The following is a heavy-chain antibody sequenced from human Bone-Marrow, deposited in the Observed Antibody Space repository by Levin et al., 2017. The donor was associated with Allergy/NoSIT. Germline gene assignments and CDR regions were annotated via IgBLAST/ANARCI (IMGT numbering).Heavy chain of an antibody. D-gene: IGHD2-8*01. J-gene: IGHJ4*02. CDR2: IKEDGSEI. V-gene: IGHV3-7*01. Sequence: GESLKISCAASGFTFSKYWMAWVRQAPGKGLEGVANIKEDGSEIYYGDSVKGRFTISRDDSKNAVYLQMNSLRAEDTALYYCARDGTNGFDCWGQGTLVTVSS. CDR3: ARDGTNGFDC. CDR1: GFTFSKYW.